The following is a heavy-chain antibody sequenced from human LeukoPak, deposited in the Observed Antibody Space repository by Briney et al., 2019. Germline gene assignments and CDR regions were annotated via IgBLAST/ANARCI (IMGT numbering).Heavy chain of an antibody. V-gene: IGHV3-7*03. Sequence: GGSLRLSCAVSGFTFSGFWMSWSRQAPGKGLEWVASINSDGSEGYYADVVKGRFTISRDNAKNSLYLQINSLRAEDTAVYYCARDRLYCSGGSCYPIFDYWGQGTLVTVSS. CDR1: GFTFSGFW. D-gene: IGHD2-15*01. CDR2: INSDGSEG. CDR3: ARDRLYCSGGSCYPIFDY. J-gene: IGHJ4*02.